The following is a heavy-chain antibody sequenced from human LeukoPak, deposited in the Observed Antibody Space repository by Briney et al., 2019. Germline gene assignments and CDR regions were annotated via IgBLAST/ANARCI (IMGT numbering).Heavy chain of an antibody. CDR3: AKSKLGVVVVVAALDY. D-gene: IGHD2-15*01. V-gene: IGHV3-23*01. CDR1: GFTFSSYA. CDR2: ISGSGGST. Sequence: GGSLRLSCAASGFTFSSYAMSWVRQAPGKGLEWVSAISGSGGSTYYADSVKGRFTISRDNSKNTLYLQMNSLRAEDTAVYYCAKSKLGVVVVVAALDYWGQGTLVTVSS. J-gene: IGHJ4*02.